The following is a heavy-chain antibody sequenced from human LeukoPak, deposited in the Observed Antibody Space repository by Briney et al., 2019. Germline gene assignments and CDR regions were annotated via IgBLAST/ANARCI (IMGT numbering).Heavy chain of an antibody. V-gene: IGHV1-2*04. J-gene: IGHJ4*02. D-gene: IGHD2/OR15-2a*01. Sequence: GASVKVSCKASGYTFTGYYMHWVRQAPGQGLEWMGWIDPNSGGTNYAQKFQGWVTMTRDTSISTAYMELSRLRSEDTAVYYCARLDIAIVPSTAFDYWGQGTLVTVSS. CDR2: IDPNSGGT. CDR1: GYTFTGYY. CDR3: ARLDIAIVPSTAFDY.